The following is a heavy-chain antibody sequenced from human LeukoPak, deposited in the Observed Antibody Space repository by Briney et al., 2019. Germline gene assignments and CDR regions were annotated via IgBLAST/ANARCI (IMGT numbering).Heavy chain of an antibody. D-gene: IGHD5-12*01. CDR1: GFTFSSYG. CDR2: IKSGVVTA. J-gene: IGHJ4*02. V-gene: IGHV3-15*01. CDR3: YTDAFPSGYARMGHDY. Sequence: PGRSLRLSCAASGFTFSSYGMHWVRQAPGQGLEWVGRIKSGVVTANYADYAAPVKGRFTISRDDSRDTLYLQMNSLKTEDTAVYYCYTDAFPSGYARMGHDYWDQGTLVTVSS.